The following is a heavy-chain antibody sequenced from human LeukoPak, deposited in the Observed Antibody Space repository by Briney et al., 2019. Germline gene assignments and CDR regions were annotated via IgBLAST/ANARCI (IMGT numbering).Heavy chain of an antibody. CDR1: GYSFTTYW. Sequence: GEPLKISCKGSGYSFTTYWIGWVHQMRGKGLEWMGIIYPGDSDTRYSPSFQGQVTISADKSISTAYLQWTSLKASDTAMYYCARNILFAFDIWGQGTMVTVSS. CDR3: ARNILFAFDI. CDR2: IYPGDSDT. V-gene: IGHV5-51*07. J-gene: IGHJ3*02.